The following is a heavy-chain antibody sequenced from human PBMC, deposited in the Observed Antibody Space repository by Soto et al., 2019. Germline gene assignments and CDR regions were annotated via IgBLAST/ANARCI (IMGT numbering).Heavy chain of an antibody. J-gene: IGHJ5*02. D-gene: IGHD4-4*01. CDR2: IYYSGST. CDR3: ARDTSNYLHWFDP. Sequence: SETLSLTCTVSGGSISSGGYYWSWIRQHPGKGLEWIGYIYYSGSTYYNPSLKSRVTISVDTSKNQFSLKLSSVTAADTAVYYCARDTSNYLHWFDPWGQGTLVTVSS. V-gene: IGHV4-31*03. CDR1: GGSISSGGYY.